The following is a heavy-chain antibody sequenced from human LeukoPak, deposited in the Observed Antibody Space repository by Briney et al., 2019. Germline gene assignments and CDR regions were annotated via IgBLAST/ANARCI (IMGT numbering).Heavy chain of an antibody. CDR2: ISAYNGST. CDR3: ARMVRRLERLKIGRDSDYATGYYFDY. J-gene: IGHJ4*02. V-gene: IGHV1-18*04. Sequence: GASVKVSCKASGYTFTSYGISWVRQAPGQGLEWMGWISAYNGSTNYAQKLQGRVTMTTDTSTSTAYMELRSLRSDDTAVYYCARMVRRLERLKIGRDSDYATGYYFDYWGQGTLVTVSS. CDR1: GYTFTSYG. D-gene: IGHD4-11*01.